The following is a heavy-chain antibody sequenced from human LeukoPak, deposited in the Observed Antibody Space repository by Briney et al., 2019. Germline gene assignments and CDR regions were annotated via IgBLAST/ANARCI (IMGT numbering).Heavy chain of an antibody. Sequence: NPSETPSLTCAVYGGSFSGYYWSWIRQPPGKGLEWIGEINHSGSTNYNPSLKSRVTISVDTSKNQFSLKLSSVTAADTAVYYCARVPLYDYVWGSYRHYAFDIWGQGTMVTVSS. J-gene: IGHJ3*02. CDR1: GGSFSGYY. CDR2: INHSGST. V-gene: IGHV4-34*01. CDR3: ARVPLYDYVWGSYRHYAFDI. D-gene: IGHD3-16*02.